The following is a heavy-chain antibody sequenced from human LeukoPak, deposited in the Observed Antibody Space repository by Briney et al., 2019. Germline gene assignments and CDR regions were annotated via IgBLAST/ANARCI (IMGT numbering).Heavy chain of an antibody. J-gene: IGHJ4*02. CDR1: GFTFSRYA. V-gene: IGHV3-30*09. CDR2: VSYDGNNK. CDR3: ARERDTYYYDSSQSSDY. D-gene: IGHD3-22*01. Sequence: GGSLRLSCAASGFTFSRYAMHWVRQAPGKGMEWVTVVSYDGNNKFYADSVKGRFAISRDNSKNTVYLQMNSLRAEDTAVYYCARERDTYYYDSSQSSDYWGQGTLVTVSS.